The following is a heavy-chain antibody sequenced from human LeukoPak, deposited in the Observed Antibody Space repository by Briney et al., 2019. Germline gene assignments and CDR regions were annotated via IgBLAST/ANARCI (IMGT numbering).Heavy chain of an antibody. Sequence: GGSLRLSCAASGFTFDDYAMHWVRQAPGKGLEWVSGISWNSGSIGYADSVKGRFTISRDNAKNSLYLQMNSLRAEDTAVYYYGGSGLDPWGQGTLVTVSS. V-gene: IGHV3-9*01. D-gene: IGHD3-16*01. J-gene: IGHJ5*02. CDR1: GFTFDDYA. CDR3: GGSGLDP. CDR2: ISWNSGSI.